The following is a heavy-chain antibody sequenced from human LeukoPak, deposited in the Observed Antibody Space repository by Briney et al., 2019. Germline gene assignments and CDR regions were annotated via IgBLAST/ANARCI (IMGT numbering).Heavy chain of an antibody. D-gene: IGHD6-19*01. V-gene: IGHV3-43*01. Sequence: GGSRRLSCVASGFTFAEYTMHWVRQVPRKGLEWVSVIGWDSDSKYYLESVKGRFTITRDNSKNSLYLQMNSLRTEDTAFYYCAKDRSRSYSSFDSWGQGTLVSVSS. CDR1: GFTFAEYT. J-gene: IGHJ4*02. CDR2: IGWDSDSK. CDR3: AKDRSRSYSSFDS.